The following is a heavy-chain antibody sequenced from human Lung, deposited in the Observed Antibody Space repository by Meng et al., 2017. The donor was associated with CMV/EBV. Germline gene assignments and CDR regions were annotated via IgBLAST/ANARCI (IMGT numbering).Heavy chain of an antibody. CDR2: IYYSGST. Sequence: SXTXSLXCTVSGGSISSSSYYWGWIRQPPGKGLEWIGSIYYSGSTYYNPSLKSRVTISVDTSKNQFSLKLSSVTAADTAVYYCARDGGKYCSSTSCKSKYYYYGMEVWXQGTXVTVSS. J-gene: IGHJ6*02. CDR1: GGSISSSSYY. V-gene: IGHV4-39*07. CDR3: ARDGGKYCSSTSCKSKYYYYGMEV. D-gene: IGHD2-2*01.